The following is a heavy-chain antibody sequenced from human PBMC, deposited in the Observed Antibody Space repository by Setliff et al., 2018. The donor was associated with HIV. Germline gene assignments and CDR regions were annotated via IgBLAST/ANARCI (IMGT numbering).Heavy chain of an antibody. D-gene: IGHD1-26*01. J-gene: IGHJ3*02. CDR1: GYTFSNFA. CDR3: ARIRAGALLNAFDI. CDR2: ISSYSDNT. V-gene: IGHV1-18*01. Sequence: ASVKVSCKASGYTFSNFAIGWLRQAPGQGLEWMGWISSYSDNTFYARSLQGRVTMTTDTASSTSYVELRSLRSDDTAMYYCARIRAGALLNAFDIWAQGTMVTVSS.